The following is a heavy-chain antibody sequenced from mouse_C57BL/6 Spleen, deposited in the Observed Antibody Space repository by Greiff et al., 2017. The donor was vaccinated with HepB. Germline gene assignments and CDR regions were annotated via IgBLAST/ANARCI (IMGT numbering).Heavy chain of an antibody. CDR1: GFTFSNYW. J-gene: IGHJ4*01. Sequence: EVMLVESGGGLVQPGGSMKLSCVASGFTFSNYWMNWVRQSPEKGLEWVAQIRLKSDNYATHYAESVKGRFTISRDDSKSSVYLQMNNLRAEDTGIYYCTPLGVYYGSSLTMDYWGQGTSVTVSS. CDR2: IRLKSDNYAT. V-gene: IGHV6-3*01. CDR3: TPLGVYYGSSLTMDY. D-gene: IGHD1-1*01.